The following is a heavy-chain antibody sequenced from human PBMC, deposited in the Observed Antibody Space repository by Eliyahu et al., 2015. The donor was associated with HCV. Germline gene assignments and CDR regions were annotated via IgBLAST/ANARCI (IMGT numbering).Heavy chain of an antibody. CDR2: IYYRGGT. Sequence: QLQLQESGPGLVKPSETLSLTCTVXGGSISXSSYXWGWXRQPPGKGLEWIGSIYYRGGTYYNPSLKSRVTISVDTSKNQFSLKLSSVTAADTAVYYCARQGSYYDSSSPATDYYYYMDVWGKGTTVTVSS. D-gene: IGHD3-22*01. CDR3: ARQGSYYDSSSPATDYYYYMDV. J-gene: IGHJ6*03. CDR1: GGSISXSSYX. V-gene: IGHV4-39*01.